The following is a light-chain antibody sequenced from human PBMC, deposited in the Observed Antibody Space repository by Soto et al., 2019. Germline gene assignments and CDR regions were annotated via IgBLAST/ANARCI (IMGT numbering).Light chain of an antibody. CDR2: DAS. CDR3: EMYGRPRWT. V-gene: IGKV1-5*01. Sequence: IQITQCPSSLSASVGDRITITCRAKQSISRWLAWYRQKPGKAPNLLIYDASGLEGGDPSRFSCSGSGTEFSLTISSLLSEDFATYYCEMYGRPRWTCGEGGKGGSK. J-gene: IGKJ1*01. CDR1: QSISRW.